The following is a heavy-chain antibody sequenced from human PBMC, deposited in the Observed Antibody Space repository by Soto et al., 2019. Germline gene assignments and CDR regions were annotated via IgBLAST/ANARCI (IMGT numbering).Heavy chain of an antibody. Sequence: ASVKVSCKASGYTFTGYYMHWVRQAPGQGLEWMGWINPNSGGTNYAQKFQGWVTMTRDTSISTAYMELSRLRSDDTAVYYCAREMRTYCSGGSCVSWFDPWGQGALVTVSS. CDR3: AREMRTYCSGGSCVSWFDP. J-gene: IGHJ5*02. V-gene: IGHV1-2*04. CDR2: INPNSGGT. D-gene: IGHD2-15*01. CDR1: GYTFTGYY.